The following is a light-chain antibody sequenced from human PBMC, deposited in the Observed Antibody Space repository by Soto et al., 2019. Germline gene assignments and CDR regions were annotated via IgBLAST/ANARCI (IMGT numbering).Light chain of an antibody. V-gene: IGKV1-12*01. CDR1: QGINSW. J-gene: IGKJ4*01. CDR3: QQAARFPLT. Sequence: DIQMTQAPSSVSASVGDRVTITCRASQGINSWLAWYQHKPGKAPRLLVHGAFNLQSGVPSRFSGSESGTDFTLNISSLQREDFAAYCCQQAARFPLTFGGGTRVRI. CDR2: GAF.